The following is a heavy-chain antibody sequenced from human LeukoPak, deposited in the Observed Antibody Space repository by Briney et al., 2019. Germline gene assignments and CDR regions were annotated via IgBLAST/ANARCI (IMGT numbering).Heavy chain of an antibody. Sequence: GASVKVSCKASGYTFTGYYMHWVRQATGQGLEWMGWMNPNSGNTGYAQKFQGRVTMTRNTSISTAYMELSSLRSEDTAVYYCARGYRSSGWYSGYWGQGTLVTVSS. CDR1: GYTFTGYY. D-gene: IGHD6-19*01. J-gene: IGHJ4*02. CDR2: MNPNSGNT. CDR3: ARGYRSSGWYSGY. V-gene: IGHV1-8*02.